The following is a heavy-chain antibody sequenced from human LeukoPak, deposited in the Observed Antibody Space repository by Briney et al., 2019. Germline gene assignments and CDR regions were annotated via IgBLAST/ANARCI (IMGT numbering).Heavy chain of an antibody. Sequence: GGSLRLSCAASGFTFTAHGMHWVRQAPGKGLEWVALIWYDGSKAYYADSVRGRFTISRDNAKNSLFLQMNSLRAEDTAVYYCARRAAAGHLDGFDIWGQGTLITVSS. J-gene: IGHJ3*02. CDR2: IWYDGSKA. CDR3: ARRAAAGHLDGFDI. CDR1: GFTFTAHG. D-gene: IGHD6-13*01. V-gene: IGHV3-33*01.